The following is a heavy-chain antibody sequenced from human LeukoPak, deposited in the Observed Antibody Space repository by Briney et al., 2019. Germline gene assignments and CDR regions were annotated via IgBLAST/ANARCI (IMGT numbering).Heavy chain of an antibody. CDR2: IYGNSKKT. CDR1: GFTFSSYG. CDR3: VQSELRPFKAFD. D-gene: IGHD1-7*01. V-gene: IGHV3-NL1*01. Sequence: PGGSLRLSCAASGFTFSSYGMHWVRQARGKGPQWVSSIYGNSKKTFYADSVKGRFTISRDNAKNTLYLQMNSLGVEDTAVYYCVQSELRPFKAFDWGQGTQVTVSS. J-gene: IGHJ1*01.